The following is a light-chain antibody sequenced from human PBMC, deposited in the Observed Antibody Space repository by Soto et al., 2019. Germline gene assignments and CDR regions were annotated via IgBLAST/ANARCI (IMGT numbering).Light chain of an antibody. V-gene: IGKV3-20*01. CDR3: QQYESTLKT. Sequence: ENVLTQSPGTLSLFRGGRATLSCRAIQSIATAFLAWYQQKPGQAPRLLIYGASSRAAGIPDRFSGSGSGTDFTLTISRLEPEDFAMYYCQQYESTLKTFGQGTKV. CDR2: GAS. CDR1: QSIATAF. J-gene: IGKJ1*01.